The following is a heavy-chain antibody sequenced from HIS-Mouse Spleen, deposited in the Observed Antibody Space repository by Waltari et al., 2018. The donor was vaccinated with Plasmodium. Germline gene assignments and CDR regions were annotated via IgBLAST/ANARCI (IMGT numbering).Heavy chain of an antibody. V-gene: IGHV3-7*01. J-gene: IGHJ2*01. CDR3: ASSWYWYFDL. D-gene: IGHD6-13*01. CDR2: IKQDGSEK. Sequence: EVQLVESWGGLVKPGGSLRLSCAASVFTFRSDGMSCVRQAPGEGLEWVANIKQDGSEKYYVDSVKGRFTISRDNAKNSLYLQMNSLRAEDTAVYYCASSWYWYFDLWGRGTLVTVSS. CDR1: VFTFRSDG.